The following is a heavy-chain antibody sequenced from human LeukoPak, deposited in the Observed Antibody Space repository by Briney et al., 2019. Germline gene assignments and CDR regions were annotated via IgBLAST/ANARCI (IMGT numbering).Heavy chain of an antibody. CDR1: GFTFSTLG. V-gene: IGHV3-30*03. Sequence: GGSLRLSCAVSGFTFSTLGLHWVRQAPGQGLEWVALISYNGGVKYYADSVKGRFTISRDNYKNTLYLQMNSLRTEDTAVYYSVTEYMTTVFEYWGQGTLVTVSS. CDR2: ISYNGGVK. D-gene: IGHD4-17*01. CDR3: VTEYMTTVFEY. J-gene: IGHJ4*02.